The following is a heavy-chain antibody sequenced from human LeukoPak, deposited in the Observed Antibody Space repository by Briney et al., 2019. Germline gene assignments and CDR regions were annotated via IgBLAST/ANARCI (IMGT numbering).Heavy chain of an antibody. Sequence: SVKVSCKASGGTFSSYAISWVRQAPGQGLEWMGRIIPILGIANYAQKFQGRVTITADKSTSTAYMELSSLRSKDTAVYYCARDRPVVSWFDPWGQGTLVTVSS. CDR2: IIPILGIA. J-gene: IGHJ5*02. D-gene: IGHD2-15*01. CDR3: ARDRPVVSWFDP. CDR1: GGTFSSYA. V-gene: IGHV1-69*04.